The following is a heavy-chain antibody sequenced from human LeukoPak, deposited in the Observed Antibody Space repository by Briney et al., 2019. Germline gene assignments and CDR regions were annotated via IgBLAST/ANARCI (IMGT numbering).Heavy chain of an antibody. V-gene: IGHV3-23*01. Sequence: GGSLRLSCAASGFTFSNYAMTWVRQAPGKGLEWVSIISGSGDSAYYADSVKGRFTISRDNSKDTLFLQMNSLSAEDTAVYYCAKGTSTGFYTALDYWGQGTLVPVSS. CDR1: GFTFSNYA. CDR2: ISGSGDSA. CDR3: AKGTSTGFYTALDY. D-gene: IGHD2-2*02. J-gene: IGHJ4*02.